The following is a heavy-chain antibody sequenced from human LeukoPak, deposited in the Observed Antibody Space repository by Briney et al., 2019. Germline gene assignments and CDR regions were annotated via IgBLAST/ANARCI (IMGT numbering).Heavy chain of an antibody. CDR2: INPNNGGT. Sequence: ASVEVSCKASGYTFTDYYIHWVRQAPGQGLEWMGWINPNNGGTNYAQKFQGRVTMTRDTSISTAYMELSRLRSDDTAVYYCARGYDSSGYYFYWDDWGQGTLVTVSS. CDR3: ARGYDSSGYYFYWDD. D-gene: IGHD3-22*01. V-gene: IGHV1-2*02. CDR1: GYTFTDYY. J-gene: IGHJ4*02.